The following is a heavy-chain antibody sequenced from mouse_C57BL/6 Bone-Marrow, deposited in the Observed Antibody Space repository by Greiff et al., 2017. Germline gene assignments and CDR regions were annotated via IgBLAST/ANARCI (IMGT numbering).Heavy chain of an antibody. V-gene: IGHV14-4*01. Sequence: VQLQQSGAELVRPGASVKLSCTASGFNIKDDYMHWVKQRPEQGLEWIGWIDPENGDTEYASKFQGKATITADTSSNTAYLQLSCLTSEDTAVYYCTSFTTVVAGFDYWGQGTTLTVSS. CDR2: IDPENGDT. CDR3: TSFTTVVAGFDY. D-gene: IGHD1-1*01. CDR1: GFNIKDDY. J-gene: IGHJ2*01.